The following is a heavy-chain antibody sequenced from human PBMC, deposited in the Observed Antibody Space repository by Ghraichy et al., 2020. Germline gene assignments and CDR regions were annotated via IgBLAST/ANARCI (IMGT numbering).Heavy chain of an antibody. D-gene: IGHD6-13*01. CDR3: ARAYSSSWYWWFDP. V-gene: IGHV4-59*01. CDR2: IYYSGST. J-gene: IGHJ5*02. CDR1: GGSISSYY. Sequence: SETLSLTCTVSGGSISSYYWSWIRQPPGKGLEWIGYIYYSGSTNYNPSLKSRVTISVDTSKNQFSLKLSSVTAADTAVYYCARAYSSSWYWWFDPWGQGTLVTVSS.